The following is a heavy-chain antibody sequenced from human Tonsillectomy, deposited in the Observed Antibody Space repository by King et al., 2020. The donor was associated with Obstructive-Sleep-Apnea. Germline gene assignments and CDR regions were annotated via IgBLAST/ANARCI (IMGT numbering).Heavy chain of an antibody. V-gene: IGHV3-15*01. Sequence: VQLVESGGGLVKPGGSLRLSCAASGFTFSNAWMTWVRQAPGKGLEWVGRIKRKSDGGTTEYAAPVKDRFTIPRDDSKKQVYLQMNSLKIEDTALYYCVKGPKVYGMDVWGQGTTVTVSS. CDR1: GFTFSNAW. CDR2: IKRKSDGGTT. J-gene: IGHJ6*02. CDR3: VKGPKVYGMDV.